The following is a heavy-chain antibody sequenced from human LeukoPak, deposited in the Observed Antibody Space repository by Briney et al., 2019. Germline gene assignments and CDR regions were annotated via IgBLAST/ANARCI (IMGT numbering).Heavy chain of an antibody. Sequence: PGGSLRLSCAASGSTFSSYSMNWVRQAPGKGLEWVSSISSSSSYIYYADSVKGRFTISRDNAKNSLYLQMNSLRAEDTAVYYCARGGVRGVYYFDYWGQGTLVTVSS. CDR1: GSTFSSYS. V-gene: IGHV3-21*01. CDR2: ISSSSSYI. J-gene: IGHJ4*02. D-gene: IGHD3-10*01. CDR3: ARGGVRGVYYFDY.